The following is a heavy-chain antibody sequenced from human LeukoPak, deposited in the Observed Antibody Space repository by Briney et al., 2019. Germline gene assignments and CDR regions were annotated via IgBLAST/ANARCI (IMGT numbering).Heavy chain of an antibody. CDR3: AREGRYCSGGSCLNWFDP. J-gene: IGHJ5*02. D-gene: IGHD2-15*01. CDR1: GGTFSSYA. Sequence: EASAKVSCKASGGTFSSYAISWVRQAPGQGLEWMGRIIPIFGTANYAQKLQGRVTITTDESTSTAYMELSSLRSEDTAVYYCAREGRYCSGGSCLNWFDPWGQGTLVTVSS. V-gene: IGHV1-69*05. CDR2: IIPIFGTA.